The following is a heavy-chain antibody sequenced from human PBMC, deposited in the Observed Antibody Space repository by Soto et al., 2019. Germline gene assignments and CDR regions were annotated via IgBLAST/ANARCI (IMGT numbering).Heavy chain of an antibody. CDR1: GYTFTSYD. CDR2: MNPNSGNT. CDR3: ARGRIAARPANWFDP. Sequence: VSVKVSCKASGYTFTSYDINWVRQATGQGLEWMGWMNPNSGNTGYAQKFQGRVTMTRNTSISTAYMELSSLRSEDTAVYYCARGRIAARPANWFDPWGQGTLVTVSS. V-gene: IGHV1-8*01. J-gene: IGHJ5*02. D-gene: IGHD6-6*01.